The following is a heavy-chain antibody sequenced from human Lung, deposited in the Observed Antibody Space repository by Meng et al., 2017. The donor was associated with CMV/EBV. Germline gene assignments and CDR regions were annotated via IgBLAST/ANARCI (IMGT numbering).Heavy chain of an antibody. V-gene: IGHV3-15*01. CDR3: STEDHIVEMAREYYFDF. Sequence: STAWMGRVRQDPGKGLEGLGRSKNAIAGGTTEYAATVKGRVTISREDSQDTLELQMNSPRTEDTAVYYWSTEDHIVEMAREYYFDFWGQGTLVTVSS. CDR2: SKNAIAGGTT. J-gene: IGHJ4*02. D-gene: IGHD2-8*01. CDR1: STAW.